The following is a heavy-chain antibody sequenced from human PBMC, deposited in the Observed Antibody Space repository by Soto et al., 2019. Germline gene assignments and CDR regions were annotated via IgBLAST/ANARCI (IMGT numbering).Heavy chain of an antibody. CDR1: GGTFSSYT. D-gene: IGHD3-10*01. Sequence: HVQLVQSGAEVKKPGSSVKVSCKASGGTFSSYTIHWVRQAPGQGLAWMGGFLPIFGTATYAQSFQGRVTITADTSTVEAYKEKSSLTTEDTAVYYCARETAHRSASGKPLQPENFDSWGQGTLVTVSS. V-gene: IGHV1-69*06. CDR3: ARETAHRSASGKPLQPENFDS. CDR2: FLPIFGTA. J-gene: IGHJ4*02.